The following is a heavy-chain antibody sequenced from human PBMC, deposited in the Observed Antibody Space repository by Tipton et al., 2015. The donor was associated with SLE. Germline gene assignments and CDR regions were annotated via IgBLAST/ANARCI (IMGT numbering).Heavy chain of an antibody. CDR1: GFTFSSYA. Sequence: LRLSCAASGFTFSSYAIHWIRQPPGKGLEWIGYIYYSGSTNYNPSLKSRVTISVDTSKNQFSLKLSSVTAADTAVYYCARAWSGYSSSWYGDYFDYWGQGTLVTVSS. D-gene: IGHD6-13*01. CDR3: ARAWSGYSSSWYGDYFDY. J-gene: IGHJ4*02. CDR2: IYYSGST. V-gene: IGHV4-59*01.